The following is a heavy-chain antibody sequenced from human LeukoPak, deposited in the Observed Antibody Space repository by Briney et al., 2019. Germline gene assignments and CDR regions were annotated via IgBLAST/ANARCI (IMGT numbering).Heavy chain of an antibody. CDR1: GFTFSNAW. J-gene: IGHJ4*02. CDR2: IKSKTDGGTT. Sequence: GGSLRLSCAASGFTFSNAWMSWVRQAPGKGLEWVGRIKSKTDGGTTDYAAPVKGRFTISRDDSKNTLYLQMNSLKTEDTAVYYCTTVRYYYGSGSSSLTFDYWGQGTLVAVSS. V-gene: IGHV3-15*01. CDR3: TTVRYYYGSGSSSLTFDY. D-gene: IGHD3-10*01.